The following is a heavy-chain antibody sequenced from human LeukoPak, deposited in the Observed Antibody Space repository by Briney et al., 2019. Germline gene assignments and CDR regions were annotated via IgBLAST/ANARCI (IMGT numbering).Heavy chain of an antibody. CDR1: GFTFSSYA. V-gene: IGHV3-23*01. D-gene: IGHD3-22*01. CDR2: ISGSGGST. J-gene: IGHJ4*02. Sequence: PGGSLRLSCAASGFTFSSYAMSWVRQAPGKGLEWVSAISGSGGSTYYADSVKGRFTISRDNSKNTLYLQMNSLRAEDTAVYYCAKDEHYYDSSGHYYYWGQGTLVTVSS. CDR3: AKDEHYYDSSGHYYY.